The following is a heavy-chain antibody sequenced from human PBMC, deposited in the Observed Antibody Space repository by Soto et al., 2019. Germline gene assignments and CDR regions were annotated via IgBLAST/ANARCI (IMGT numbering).Heavy chain of an antibody. D-gene: IGHD6-25*01. Sequence: QVHLVQSGPEVKKPGASVKVSCKASGYTFSDYTIHWMRQAPGHRLEWMGRINAGNGNTSDSEKFQGRVTITRDSSASTVFMELSSLRSEDTAIYYCAKDGRHHCSDRPEGIDVWGQGTLVTVSS. CDR3: AKDGRHHCSDRPEGIDV. CDR2: INAGNGNT. J-gene: IGHJ4*02. V-gene: IGHV1-3*01. CDR1: GYTFSDYT.